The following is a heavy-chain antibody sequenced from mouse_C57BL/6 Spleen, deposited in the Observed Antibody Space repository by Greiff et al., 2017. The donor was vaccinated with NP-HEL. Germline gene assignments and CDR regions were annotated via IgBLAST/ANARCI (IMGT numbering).Heavy chain of an antibody. D-gene: IGHD1-1*01. CDR1: GYSITSDY. J-gene: IGHJ1*03. V-gene: IGHV3-8*01. CDR2: ISYSGST. CDR3: ARARGATVVAHWYFDV. Sequence: EVQVVESGPGLAKPSQTLSLTCSVTGYSITSDYWHWIRKFPGNKLEYIGYISYSGSTYYNPSLKSRISITRDTSKNKNSLQLITVTTEDTATYSGARARGATVVAHWYFDVWGTGTTVTVSS.